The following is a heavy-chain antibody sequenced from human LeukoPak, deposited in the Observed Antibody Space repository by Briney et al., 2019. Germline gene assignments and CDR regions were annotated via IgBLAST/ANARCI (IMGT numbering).Heavy chain of an antibody. CDR2: INPNSGGT. CDR3: ARDRNYYDHNGNFDY. D-gene: IGHD3-22*01. CDR1: GYTFSGYY. J-gene: IGHJ4*02. V-gene: IGHV1-2*02. Sequence: ASVKVSCKASGYTFSGYYMHWVRQAPGQGLEWMGWINPNSGGTNYAQKFQGRVTLTRDTSLSTAYMELSRLRSDDTAVYYCARDRNYYDHNGNFDYWGQGTLVTVSS.